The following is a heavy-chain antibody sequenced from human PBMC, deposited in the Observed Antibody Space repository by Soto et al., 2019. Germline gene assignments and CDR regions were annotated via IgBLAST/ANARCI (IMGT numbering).Heavy chain of an antibody. CDR2: IKSKTDGGTT. J-gene: IGHJ5*02. Sequence: GGSLRLSCAASGFTFSNAWMNWVRQAPGKGLEWVGRIKSKTDGGTTDYAAPVKGRFTISRDDSKNTLYLQMNSLKTEDTAVYYCTMTGVVVVPAATWFDPWGQGTLVTVSS. D-gene: IGHD2-2*01. CDR3: TMTGVVVVPAATWFDP. V-gene: IGHV3-15*07. CDR1: GFTFSNAW.